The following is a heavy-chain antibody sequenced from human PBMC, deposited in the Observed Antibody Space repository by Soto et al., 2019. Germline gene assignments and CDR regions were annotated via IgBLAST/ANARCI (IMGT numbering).Heavy chain of an antibody. J-gene: IGHJ4*02. CDR1: GFTFSSYG. Sequence: QVQLVESGGGVVQPGRSLRLSCAASGFTFSSYGMHWVRQAPGKGLEWVAVIWYDGSNKYYADSVKGRFTISRDNSXNXXYLPMNSLRAEDTAVYYCARGDYYDSSGSQYYFDYWGQGTLVTVSS. V-gene: IGHV3-33*01. CDR3: ARGDYYDSSGSQYYFDY. CDR2: IWYDGSNK. D-gene: IGHD3-22*01.